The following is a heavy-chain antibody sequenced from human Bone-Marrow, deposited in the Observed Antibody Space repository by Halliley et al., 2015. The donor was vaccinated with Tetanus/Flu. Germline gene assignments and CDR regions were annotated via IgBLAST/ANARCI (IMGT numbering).Heavy chain of an antibody. CDR2: ISTGSTSI. Sequence: SLRLSCAASGFTFSSYTMNWVRQAPGKGLEWVSSISTGSTSIYYADSVKGRFTISRDNAGSSLHLQMNSLRAEDTAVYYCARDYDSAYCGAGSYPTIFDCWGQGTLVTVSS. D-gene: IGHD2-21*02. J-gene: IGHJ4*02. V-gene: IGHV3-21*01. CDR3: ARDYDSAYCGAGSYPTIFDC. CDR1: GFTFSSYT.